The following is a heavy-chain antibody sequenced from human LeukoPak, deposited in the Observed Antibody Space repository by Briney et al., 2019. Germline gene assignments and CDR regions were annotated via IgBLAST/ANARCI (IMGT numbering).Heavy chain of an antibody. CDR1: GYTFTSYA. CDR2: INAGNGNT. CDR3: AREAKGYSSGWYWFDP. V-gene: IGHV1-3*01. D-gene: IGHD6-19*01. J-gene: IGHJ5*02. Sequence: ASVTVSCTASGYTFTSYAMHWVRQAPGQRLEWMGWINAGNGNTKYSQKFQGRVTITRDTSAGTAYMELSSLRSEDTAVYYCAREAKGYSSGWYWFDPWGQGTLVTVSS.